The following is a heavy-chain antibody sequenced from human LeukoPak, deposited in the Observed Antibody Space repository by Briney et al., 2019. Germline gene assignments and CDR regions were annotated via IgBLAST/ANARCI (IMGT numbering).Heavy chain of an antibody. V-gene: IGHV3-49*04. CDR1: GFTFGNYG. CDR3: TGSFGELTFFDY. Sequence: HPGGSPRLSCTASGFTFGNYGMNWVRQAPGKGLEWVSFIRSKAYGGTTEYAASVKGRFTMSRDDSKSIAYLQMNSLKTEDTAVYYCTGSFGELTFFDYWGQGTLVTVSS. D-gene: IGHD3-10*01. CDR2: IRSKAYGGTT. J-gene: IGHJ4*02.